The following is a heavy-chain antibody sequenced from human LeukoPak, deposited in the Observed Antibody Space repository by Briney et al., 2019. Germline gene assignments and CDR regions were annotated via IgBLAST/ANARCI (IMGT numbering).Heavy chain of an antibody. CDR3: ARGYCSSTSCYDAFDI. D-gene: IGHD2-2*01. Sequence: SVKVSCKASGGTFSSYAISWVRQGPGQGLEWVGGVIPIFGTANYAQKFQGRVTITADESTSTAYMELSSLRSEDTAVYYCARGYCSSTSCYDAFDIWGQGTMVTVSS. J-gene: IGHJ3*02. CDR1: GGTFSSYA. V-gene: IGHV1-69*13. CDR2: VIPIFGTA.